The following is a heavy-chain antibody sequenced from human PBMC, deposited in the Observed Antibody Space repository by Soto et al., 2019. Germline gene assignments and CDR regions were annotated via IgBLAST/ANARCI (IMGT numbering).Heavy chain of an antibody. D-gene: IGHD5-18*01. Sequence: GGSLRLSCAVSGFTVSSHYMSWVRQAPGKGLEWVSVIYSGGSTYYADSVKGRFTISRDNSKNTLYLQMNSLRAEDTAVYYCARDMDTYGYGLFNYWGQGTLVTVSS. J-gene: IGHJ4*02. CDR2: IYSGGST. V-gene: IGHV3-66*01. CDR3: ARDMDTYGYGLFNY. CDR1: GFTVSSHY.